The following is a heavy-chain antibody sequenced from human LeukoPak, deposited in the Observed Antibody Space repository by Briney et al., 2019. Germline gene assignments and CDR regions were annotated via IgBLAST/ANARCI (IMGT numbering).Heavy chain of an antibody. CDR1: GFTLRSYW. V-gene: IGHV3-7*01. D-gene: IGHD2-15*01. CDR3: ERWARYCSSGSCYSWFDP. CDR2: MKLDGSEE. J-gene: IGHJ5*02. Sequence: GGSLRLSCAASGFTLRSYWMSWVRQAPGKGLEWVANMKLDGSEEYYVDSVKGRFTISSDNAKNSLYLQMNSLRVDDTAVYYCERWARYCSSGSCYSWFDPWGQGTLVTVSS.